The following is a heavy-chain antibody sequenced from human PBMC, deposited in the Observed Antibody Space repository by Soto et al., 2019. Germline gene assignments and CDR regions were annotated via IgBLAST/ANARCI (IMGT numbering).Heavy chain of an antibody. CDR1: GFTVNTNY. CDR3: VSRIHTWVFAY. J-gene: IGHJ4*01. D-gene: IGHD3-16*01. CDR2: MYSGGDI. Sequence: GVSLRRSCLVSGFTVNTNYMYWVRQAPGRGLEWVSAMYSGGDIHYADSVKGRFTISRDTSENTLYLRMDKLRVEDTAVYFCVSRIHTWVFAYWGQGTLVTVSS. V-gene: IGHV3-53*01.